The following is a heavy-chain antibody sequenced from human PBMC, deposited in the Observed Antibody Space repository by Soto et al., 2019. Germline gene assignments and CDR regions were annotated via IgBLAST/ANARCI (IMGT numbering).Heavy chain of an antibody. Sequence: PGGSLRLSCAASGFTFSSYGMHWVRQAPGKGLEWVAVISYDGSNKYYADSVKGRFTISRDNSKNTLYLQMNSLRAEDTAVYYCAKPHPAYYLDYWGQGTLVTVSS. J-gene: IGHJ4*02. V-gene: IGHV3-30*18. CDR3: AKPHPAYYLDY. CDR2: ISYDGSNK. CDR1: GFTFSSYG.